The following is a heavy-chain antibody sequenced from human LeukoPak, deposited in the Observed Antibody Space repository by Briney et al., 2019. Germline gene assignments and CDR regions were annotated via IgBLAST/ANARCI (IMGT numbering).Heavy chain of an antibody. V-gene: IGHV1-18*01. J-gene: IGHJ4*02. CDR2: MSAYNGNT. D-gene: IGHD6-6*01. CDR1: GYTFTSYG. Sequence: ASVKVSCKASGYTFTSYGISWVRQAPGQGLEWMGWMSAYNGNTNYAQKLQGRVTVTTDTSTSTAYMELRSLRSDDTAVYYCAASSIAALSSDYWGQGTLVTVSS. CDR3: AASSIAALSSDY.